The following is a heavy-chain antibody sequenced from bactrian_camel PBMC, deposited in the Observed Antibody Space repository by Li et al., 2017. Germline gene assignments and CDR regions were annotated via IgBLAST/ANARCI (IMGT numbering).Heavy chain of an antibody. Sequence: QVQLVESGGGSALAGGSLRLSCAASRYMYDNGCMGWFRQAPGKEREGVATIDTDGSTRYADSVKGRFTLSRDNAKNTLYLQMNNLKPEDSAMYYCAADLARYCGAFSGFFARASWGQGTQVTVS. D-gene: IGHD2*01. V-gene: IGHV3S53*01. J-gene: IGHJ4*01. CDR1: RYMYDNGC. CDR2: IDTDGST. CDR3: AADLARYCGAFSGFFARAS.